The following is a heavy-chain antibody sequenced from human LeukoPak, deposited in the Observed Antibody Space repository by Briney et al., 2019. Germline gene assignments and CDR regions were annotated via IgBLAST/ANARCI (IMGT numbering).Heavy chain of an antibody. V-gene: IGHV4-39*07. D-gene: IGHD5-18*01. Sequence: PSETLSLTCTVSGGSISSSSYYWGWIRQPPGKGLEWIGCIYYTGSTYYNPSLKSRVTISVDTSKNQFSLKLSSVTAADTAVYYCARKSTAMVRGYYYYYMNVWGKGTTVTVSS. CDR2: IYYTGST. J-gene: IGHJ6*03. CDR1: GGSISSSSYY. CDR3: ARKSTAMVRGYYYYYMNV.